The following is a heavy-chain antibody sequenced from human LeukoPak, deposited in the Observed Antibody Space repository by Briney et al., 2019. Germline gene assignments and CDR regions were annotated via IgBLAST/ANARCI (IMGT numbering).Heavy chain of an antibody. CDR1: GFTFSDYY. J-gene: IGHJ4*02. CDR2: ISSSGSTI. D-gene: IGHD3-22*01. Sequence: GGSLRLSCAASGFTFSDYYMSWIRQAPGKGLEWVSYISSSGSTIYYADSVKGRFTISRDNAKNSLYLQMNSLRAEDTAVYYCARDESDYDSSGYLSCWGQGTLVTVYS. CDR3: ARDESDYDSSGYLSC. V-gene: IGHV3-11*01.